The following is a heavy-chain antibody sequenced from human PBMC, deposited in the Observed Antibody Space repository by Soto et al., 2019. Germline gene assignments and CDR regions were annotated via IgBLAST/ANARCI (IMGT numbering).Heavy chain of an antibody. D-gene: IGHD1-1*01. J-gene: IGHJ5*02. V-gene: IGHV3-48*03. Sequence: SLRLSCAASGFTFSSYEMNWVRQAPGKGLEWVSYISSSGSTIYYADSVKGRFTISRDNAKNSLYLQMNSLRAEDTAVYYCARDPGSNWNDGYNWFDPWGQGTLVTVSS. CDR2: ISSSGSTI. CDR3: ARDPGSNWNDGYNWFDP. CDR1: GFTFSSYE.